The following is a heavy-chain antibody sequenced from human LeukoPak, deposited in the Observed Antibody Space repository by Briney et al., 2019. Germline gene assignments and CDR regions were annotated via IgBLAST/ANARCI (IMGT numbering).Heavy chain of an antibody. CDR2: ISSGSSTI. D-gene: IGHD5-18*01. J-gene: IGHJ4*02. Sequence: GGSLRLSCAVSGFTFSSYSMNWVRQAPGKGLEWVSYISSGSSTIHYADSVKGRFTISRDNAESSLFLQMNSLRAEDTAVYYCAGIPLSTTMVDYWGQGTLVTVSS. CDR1: GFTFSSYS. CDR3: AGIPLSTTMVDY. V-gene: IGHV3-48*01.